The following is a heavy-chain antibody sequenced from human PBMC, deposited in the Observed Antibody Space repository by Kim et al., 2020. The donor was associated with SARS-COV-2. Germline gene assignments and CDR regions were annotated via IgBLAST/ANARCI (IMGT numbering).Heavy chain of an antibody. CDR3: ARVWDSTRLDY. Sequence: YHAETVKGRFIITRDSSKNILYLKMNSLRVEDTAVYFCARVWDSTRLDYWGQGTLVTVSS. D-gene: IGHD3-16*01. J-gene: IGHJ4*02. V-gene: IGHV3-53*01.